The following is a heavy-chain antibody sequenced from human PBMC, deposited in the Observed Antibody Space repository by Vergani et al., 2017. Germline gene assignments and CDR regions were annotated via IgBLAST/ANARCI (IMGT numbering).Heavy chain of an antibody. CDR3: AKGRAYYDFWSGYYYFDY. J-gene: IGHJ4*02. Sequence: EVQLLESGGGLVQPGGSLRLSCAASGFTFSSYAMSWVRQAPGKGLEWVSAISGSGGSTYYADSVKGRFTISRDNSKNTRYLQMNSLRAEDTAIYYCAKGRAYYDFWSGYYYFDYWGQGTLVTVSS. D-gene: IGHD3-3*01. CDR1: GFTFSSYA. V-gene: IGHV3-23*01. CDR2: ISGSGGST.